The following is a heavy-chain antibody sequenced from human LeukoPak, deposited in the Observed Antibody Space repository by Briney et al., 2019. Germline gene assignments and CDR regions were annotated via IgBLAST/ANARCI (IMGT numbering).Heavy chain of an antibody. J-gene: IGHJ4*02. Sequence: ASVKVSCKASGYTFTNYNMHWVRQAPGQGLEWMGIVNPSSGSTTYVQKFQGRVTMTRDMPTSTVYMELTSLRSEDTAMYYCARGSDKGSGPDYWGQGTLVTVSS. CDR1: GYTFTNYN. D-gene: IGHD3-10*01. CDR3: ARGSDKGSGPDY. V-gene: IGHV1-46*01. CDR2: VNPSSGST.